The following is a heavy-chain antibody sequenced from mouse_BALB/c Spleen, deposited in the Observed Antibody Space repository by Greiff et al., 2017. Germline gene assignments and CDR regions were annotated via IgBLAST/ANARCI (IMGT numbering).Heavy chain of an antibody. Sequence: EVKLMESGGGLVQPGESLKLSCAASGFTFSDYYMYWVRQTPEKRLEWVATISDGGSYTYYPDSVKGRFTISRDNAKNNLYLQMSSLKSEDTAMYYCARGKELDYWGQGTTLTVSS. J-gene: IGHJ2*01. CDR1: GFTFSDYY. CDR2: ISDGGSYT. V-gene: IGHV5-4*02. CDR3: ARGKELDY.